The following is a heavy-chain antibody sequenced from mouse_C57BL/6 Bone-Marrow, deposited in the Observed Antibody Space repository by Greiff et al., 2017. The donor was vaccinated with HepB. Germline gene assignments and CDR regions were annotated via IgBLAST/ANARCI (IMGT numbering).Heavy chain of an antibody. CDR1: GYTFTDYN. CDR2: INPNNGGT. V-gene: IGHV1-18*01. Sequence: EVKLMESGPELVKPGASVKIPCKASGYTFTDYNMDWVKQSHGKSLEWIGDINPNNGGTIYNQKFKGKATLTVDKSSSTAYMELRSLTSEDTAVYYCARISTMVTTGAMDYWGQGTSVTVSS. J-gene: IGHJ4*01. CDR3: ARISTMVTTGAMDY. D-gene: IGHD2-2*01.